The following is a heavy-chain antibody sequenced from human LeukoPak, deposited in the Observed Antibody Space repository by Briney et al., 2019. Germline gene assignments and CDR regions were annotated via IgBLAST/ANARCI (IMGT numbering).Heavy chain of an antibody. CDR2: INHSGST. Sequence: PSETLSLTCAVYGGSFSGYYGSWIRRPPGKGLEWIGEINHSGSTNYNPSLKSRVTISIDTSKNQFSLKLSSVTAADTAVYYCASGLMTTLDYWGQATLVTVSS. D-gene: IGHD4-17*01. CDR3: ASGLMTTLDY. CDR1: GGSFSGYY. V-gene: IGHV4-34*01. J-gene: IGHJ4*02.